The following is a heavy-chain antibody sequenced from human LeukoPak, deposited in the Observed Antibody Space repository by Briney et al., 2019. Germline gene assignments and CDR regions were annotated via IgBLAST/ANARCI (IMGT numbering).Heavy chain of an antibody. CDR1: GGSISSHY. CDR2: IYYSGST. V-gene: IGHV4-59*08. D-gene: IGHD6-19*01. J-gene: IGHJ4*02. Sequence: SETLSLTCSVSGGSISSHYWSWIRQPPGKGLEWIGYIYYSGSTNYNPSLKSRVTISVDTSKNQFSLKLSSVTAADTAVYYCAAPGRAYSSGWYYFDYWGQGTLVTVSS. CDR3: AAPGRAYSSGWYYFDY.